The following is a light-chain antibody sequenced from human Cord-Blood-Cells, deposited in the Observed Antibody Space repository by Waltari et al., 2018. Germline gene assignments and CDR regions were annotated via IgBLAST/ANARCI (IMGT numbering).Light chain of an antibody. CDR3: SSYTSSSSWV. CDR2: DVS. Sequence: QSALTQPAPVSGSPGQSITIPCTGTSSDGGGYNYVSWYQQHPGKAPKLMIYDVSKRPSGVSNRFSGSKSGNTASLTISGLQAEDEADYYCSSYTSSSSWVFGGGTKLTVL. V-gene: IGLV2-14*01. CDR1: SSDGGGYNY. J-gene: IGLJ3*02.